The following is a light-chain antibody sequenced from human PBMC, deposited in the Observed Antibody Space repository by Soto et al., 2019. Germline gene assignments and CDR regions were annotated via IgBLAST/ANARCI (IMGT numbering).Light chain of an antibody. CDR2: GAS. Sequence: DIVLTQSPGPLSLSPGERATLSCRASQSVSSSYLAWYQQKPGQDPRLLIYGASTRATGIPDRFSGRGAGTDFTLTISRLEPEDFAVYYCQQYGSSPITFGQGTRLEIK. CDR3: QQYGSSPIT. CDR1: QSVSSSY. J-gene: IGKJ5*01. V-gene: IGKV3-20*01.